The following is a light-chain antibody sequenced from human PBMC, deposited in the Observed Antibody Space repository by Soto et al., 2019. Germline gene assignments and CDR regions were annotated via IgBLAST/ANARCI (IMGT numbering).Light chain of an antibody. CDR1: QSVDSSY. CDR3: QQYGTSPT. J-gene: IGKJ1*01. V-gene: IGKV3-20*01. Sequence: PGERATLSFMASQSVDSSYLAWYQQKPGQPPRLLIYDASSRATGIPDRFDGSWSGKDFTLTITRLEPEDFAVYYCQQYGTSPTFGQGTKVEI. CDR2: DAS.